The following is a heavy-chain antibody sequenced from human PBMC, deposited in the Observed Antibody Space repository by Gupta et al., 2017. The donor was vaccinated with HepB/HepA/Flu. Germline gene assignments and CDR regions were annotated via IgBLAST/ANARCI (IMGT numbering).Heavy chain of an antibody. J-gene: IGHJ4*02. V-gene: IGHV3-21*01. CDR2: ISSSSNYI. CDR3: ARDDTFDY. Sequence: EVQLVESGGGLVKPGGSLRLSCAASGFTFSSYSMNWVRQAPGKGLEWVSSISSSSNYIYYADSVKGRYTISRDNAKNSLYLQMNSLRAEDTAVYYCARDDTFDYWGQGTLVTVSS. D-gene: IGHD3-22*01. CDR1: GFTFSSYS.